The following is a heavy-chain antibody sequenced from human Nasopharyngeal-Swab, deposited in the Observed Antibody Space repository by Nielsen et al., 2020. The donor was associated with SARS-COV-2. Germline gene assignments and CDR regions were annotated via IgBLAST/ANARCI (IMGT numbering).Heavy chain of an antibody. D-gene: IGHD3-10*01. CDR3: ARGGSSLGANLEDP. V-gene: IGHV1-8*01. CDR2: MNPNSGNT. J-gene: IGHJ5*02. CDR1: GYTFINHD. Sequence: ASVKVSCKASGYTFINHDINWVRQSTGQGLEWMGWMNPNSGNTGYAQKFQGRVTMTRNTSTRTAYLELRSLRSEDTAVYYCARGGSSLGANLEDPWGQGTLVIVSS.